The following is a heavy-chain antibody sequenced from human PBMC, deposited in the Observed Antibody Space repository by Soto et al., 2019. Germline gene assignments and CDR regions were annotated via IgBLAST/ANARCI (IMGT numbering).Heavy chain of an antibody. CDR1: GGSMSSGIYY. J-gene: IGHJ5*02. D-gene: IGHD5-12*01. CDR2: TSYSGTT. Sequence: PSETLSLTCTVSGGSMSSGIYYWSWIRQPPGKGLECIGFTSYSGTTYYNTSLWSRVSMSVDTSKNQFSLNLSSVTAADTAMYYCARAGVATIYPGNNWFDPWGQGTLVTVSS. CDR3: ARAGVATIYPGNNWFDP. V-gene: IGHV4-30-4*01.